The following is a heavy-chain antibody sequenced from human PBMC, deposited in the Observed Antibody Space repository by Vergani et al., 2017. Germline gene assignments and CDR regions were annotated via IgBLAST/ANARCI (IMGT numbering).Heavy chain of an antibody. V-gene: IGHV4-39*02. Sequence: QLQLQESGPGLVKPSETLSLTCTVSGGSISTNNYYWGWIRQPPGKGLEWIGSIYYSGSTYYNPSLKSRVTISVDTSKNQFSLKLSSVTAADTAVYYCAKDLQVGSAYSSSWFPYYYYMDVWGKGTTVTVAS. CDR2: IYYSGST. CDR3: AKDLQVGSAYSSSWFPYYYYMDV. D-gene: IGHD6-13*01. J-gene: IGHJ6*03. CDR1: GGSISTNNYY.